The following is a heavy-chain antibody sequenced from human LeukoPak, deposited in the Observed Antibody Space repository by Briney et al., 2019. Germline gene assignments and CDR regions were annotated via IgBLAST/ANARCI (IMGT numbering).Heavy chain of an antibody. V-gene: IGHV1-2*02. CDR1: GYTFTDYY. Sequence: ASVKVSCKASGYTFTDYYMHWVRQAPGQGLEWMGWINTYSGDTHYAQEFQGRVTVTRDTSISTVYMDLRILRSDDTAVYYCARLPSDGYSYWGQGNLLTVSS. D-gene: IGHD5-24*01. CDR3: ARLPSDGYSY. J-gene: IGHJ4*02. CDR2: INTYSGDT.